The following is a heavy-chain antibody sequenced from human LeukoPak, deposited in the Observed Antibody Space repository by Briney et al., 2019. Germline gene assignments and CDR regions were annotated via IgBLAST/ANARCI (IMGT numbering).Heavy chain of an antibody. Sequence: GGSLRLSCAASGFTFSDYYMSWIRQAPGKGLEWVSYISSSGSTIYYADSVKGRFTISRDNAKNSLYLQMNSLRAEDTAVYYCAGSDIVATIVDYWGQGTLVTVSS. CDR3: AGSDIVATIVDY. D-gene: IGHD5-12*01. CDR1: GFTFSDYY. V-gene: IGHV3-11*01. J-gene: IGHJ4*02. CDR2: ISSSGSTI.